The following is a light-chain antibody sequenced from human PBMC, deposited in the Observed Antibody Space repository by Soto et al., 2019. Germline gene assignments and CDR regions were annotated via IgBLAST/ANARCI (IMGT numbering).Light chain of an antibody. CDR1: SSDVGAYNY. CDR2: DVS. J-gene: IGLJ1*01. CDR3: NSYTSISTYV. Sequence: QSALTQPASVSGSPGQSITISCTGTSSDVGAYNYVSWYQHHPGKAPRLVIYDVSNRPSGISDRFSGSKSGNTASLTISGLLAEDEADYYCNSYTSISTYVFGTGTKVTVL. V-gene: IGLV2-14*01.